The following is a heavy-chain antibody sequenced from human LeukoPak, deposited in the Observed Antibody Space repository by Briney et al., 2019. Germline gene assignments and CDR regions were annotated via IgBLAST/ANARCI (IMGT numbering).Heavy chain of an antibody. CDR2: ISYDGSNK. CDR1: GFTFSSYS. D-gene: IGHD2-2*01. Sequence: GGSLRLSCAASGFTFSSYSMNWVRQAPGKGLEWVAVISYDGSNKCYADSVKGRFTISRDNSKNTLYLQMNSLRAEDTAVYYCARDFGDIVVVPAATDRYFDYWGQGTLVTVSS. J-gene: IGHJ4*02. V-gene: IGHV3-30*03. CDR3: ARDFGDIVVVPAATDRYFDY.